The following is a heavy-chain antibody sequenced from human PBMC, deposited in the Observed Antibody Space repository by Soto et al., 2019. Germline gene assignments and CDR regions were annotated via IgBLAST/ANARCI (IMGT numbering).Heavy chain of an antibody. Sequence: ASVKVPCKASGYTFTSYGISWVRQAPGQGLEWMGWISAYSDNTNYAQKLQGRVTMTTDTSTSTAYMELRSLRSDDTAVYYCARVYYDFWSGYWQASGYYFDYWGQGTLVTVSS. D-gene: IGHD3-3*01. CDR1: GYTFTSYG. CDR3: ARVYYDFWSGYWQASGYYFDY. CDR2: ISAYSDNT. J-gene: IGHJ4*02. V-gene: IGHV1-18*01.